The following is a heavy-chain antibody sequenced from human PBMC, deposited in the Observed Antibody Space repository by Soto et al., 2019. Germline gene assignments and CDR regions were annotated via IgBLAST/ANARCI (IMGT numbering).Heavy chain of an antibody. Sequence: GGSLRLSCAASGFTFSSYSMNWVRQAPGKGLEWVSSISSSSSYIYYADSVKGRFTISRDNAKNSLYLQMNSLRAEDMAVYYCARVRRDGYNPAFDYWGQGTLVTVSS. V-gene: IGHV3-21*01. J-gene: IGHJ4*02. CDR3: ARVRRDGYNPAFDY. D-gene: IGHD5-12*01. CDR2: ISSSSSYI. CDR1: GFTFSSYS.